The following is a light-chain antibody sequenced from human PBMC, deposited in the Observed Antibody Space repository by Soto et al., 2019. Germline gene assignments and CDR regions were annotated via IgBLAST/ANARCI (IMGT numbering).Light chain of an antibody. CDR3: AAWDDSLNGPV. J-gene: IGLJ2*01. CDR2: TNS. CDR1: SSNIGSKT. Sequence: QPVLTQPPSASGTPGQRVTISCSGSSSNIGSKTVSWYQQLPGTAPKLRIYTNSQRPSGVPDRFSGSKSGTSASLAISGLQSEDEADYYCAAWDDSLNGPVFGGGTKLTVL. V-gene: IGLV1-44*01.